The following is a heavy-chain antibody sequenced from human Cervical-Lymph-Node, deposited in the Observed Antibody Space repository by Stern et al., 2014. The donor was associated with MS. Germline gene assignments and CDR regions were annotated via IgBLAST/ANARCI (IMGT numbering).Heavy chain of an antibody. CDR2: ISAYDSNT. D-gene: IGHD2-15*01. CDR1: GYTFTSYG. J-gene: IGHJ3*02. Sequence: VQLEQSGAEVKKPWASVKVSCTASGYTFTSYGISWVRQAPGQGLEWIGWISAYDSNTNYAQKLQGRVTMTTDTSTRTAYMELRSLRSDDTAVYYCARGLLGSENAFDIWGQGTMVTVSS. CDR3: ARGLLGSENAFDI. V-gene: IGHV1-18*01.